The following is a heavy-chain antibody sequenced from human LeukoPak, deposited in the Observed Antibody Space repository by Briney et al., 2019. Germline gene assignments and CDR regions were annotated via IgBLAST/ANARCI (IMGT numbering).Heavy chain of an antibody. D-gene: IGHD6-6*01. J-gene: IGHJ6*03. V-gene: IGHV3-48*03. CDR3: AREGLDSSSFSNYYYYYYMDV. Sequence: HPGGSLRLSCAASGFTFSSYEMNWVRQAPGKGLEWVSYISSSGGTIYYADSVKGQFTISRDNAKNSLYLQMNSLRAEDTAVYYCAREGLDSSSFSNYYYYYYMDVWGKGTTVTVSS. CDR2: ISSSGGTI. CDR1: GFTFSSYE.